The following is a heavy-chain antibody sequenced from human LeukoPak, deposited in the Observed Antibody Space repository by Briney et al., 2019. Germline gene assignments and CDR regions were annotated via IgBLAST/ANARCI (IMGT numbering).Heavy chain of an antibody. V-gene: IGHV3-53*01. CDR3: ARESGLEAYWYFDY. Sequence: GGSLRLSCAASGFTVSSNYMSWVRQAPGKGLEWVSVIYSGGSTYYADSVKGRFTISRDNSKNTLYLQMNSLRAEDTAVYYCARESGLEAYWYFDYWGQGTLVTVSS. J-gene: IGHJ4*02. CDR1: GFTVSSNY. CDR2: IYSGGST. D-gene: IGHD3-22*01.